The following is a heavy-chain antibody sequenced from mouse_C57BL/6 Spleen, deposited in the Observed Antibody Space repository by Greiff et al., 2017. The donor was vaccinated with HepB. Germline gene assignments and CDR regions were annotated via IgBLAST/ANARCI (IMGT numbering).Heavy chain of an antibody. J-gene: IGHJ1*03. Sequence: DVMLVESGGGLVKPGGSLKLSCAASGFTFSDYGMHWVRQAPEKGLEWVAYISSGSSTIYYADTVKGRFTISRDNAKNTLFLQMTSLRSEDTAMYYCARGPYYGGYFDVWGTGTTVTVSS. V-gene: IGHV5-17*01. CDR3: ARGPYYGGYFDV. D-gene: IGHD1-1*01. CDR1: GFTFSDYG. CDR2: ISSGSSTI.